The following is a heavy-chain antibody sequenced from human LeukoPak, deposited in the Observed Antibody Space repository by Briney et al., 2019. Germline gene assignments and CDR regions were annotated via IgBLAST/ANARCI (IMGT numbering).Heavy chain of an antibody. D-gene: IGHD3-22*01. J-gene: IGHJ6*03. CDR1: GFTFSSYS. CDR2: ISSSSSTI. CDR3: ARDVYYYDSSGYYYPYYFDY. Sequence: GGSLRLSCAASGFTFSSYSMNWVRQAPGKGLEWVSYISSSSSTIYYADSVKGRFTISRDNAKNSLYLQMNSLRAEDTAVYYCARDVYYYDSSGYYYPYYFDYWGKGTTVTVSS. V-gene: IGHV3-48*01.